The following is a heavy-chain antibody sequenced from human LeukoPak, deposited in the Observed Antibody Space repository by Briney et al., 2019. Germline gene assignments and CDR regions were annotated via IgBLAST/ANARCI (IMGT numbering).Heavy chain of an antibody. V-gene: IGHV2-5*01. CDR3: AHRLTGSSSVKVNWFDP. CDR2: IYWNDDK. D-gene: IGHD6-6*01. Sequence: ESGPTLVKPTQTLTLTCTFSGFSLSTSGVGVGWIRQPPGKALEWLALIYWNDDKRYSPSLKSRLTITKDTSKNQVVLTMTNMEPVDTATYYCAHRLTGSSSVKVNWFDPWGQGTLVTVSS. J-gene: IGHJ5*02. CDR1: GFSLSTSGVG.